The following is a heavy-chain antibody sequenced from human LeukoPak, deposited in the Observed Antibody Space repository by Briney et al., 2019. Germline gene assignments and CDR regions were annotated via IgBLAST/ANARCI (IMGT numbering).Heavy chain of an antibody. J-gene: IGHJ3*02. CDR1: GGSISSSSYY. D-gene: IGHD5-18*01. CDR3: ARRGYSYGWDAFDI. V-gene: IGHV4-39*07. Sequence: KSSETLSLTCTVSGGSISSSSYYWGWIRQPPGKGLEWIGSIYYSGSTNYNPSLKSRVTISVDTSKNQFSLKLSSVTAADTAVYYCARRGYSYGWDAFDIWGQGTMVTVSS. CDR2: IYYSGST.